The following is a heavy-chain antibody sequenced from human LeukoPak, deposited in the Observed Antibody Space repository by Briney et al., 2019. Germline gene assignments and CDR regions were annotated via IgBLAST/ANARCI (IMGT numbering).Heavy chain of an antibody. J-gene: IGHJ4*02. Sequence: ASVEVSCKASGYTFTRYYMHWVRQAPGQGLEWMGIINPSGGSTSYAQKCQGRVTMTRAMSTRTVYMELSSLRSDDTAVYYCARALAAAAGRRAGMMGDWGQGTLVTVSS. V-gene: IGHV1-46*01. CDR2: INPSGGST. CDR3: ARALAAAAGRRAGMMGD. CDR1: GYTFTRYY. D-gene: IGHD6-13*01.